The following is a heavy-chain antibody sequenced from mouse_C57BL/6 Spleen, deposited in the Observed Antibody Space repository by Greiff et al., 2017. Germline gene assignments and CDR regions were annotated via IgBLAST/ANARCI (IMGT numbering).Heavy chain of an antibody. Sequence: VQLQQPGAELVKPGASVKMSCKASGYTFTSYWITWVKQRPGQGLEWIGDIYPGSGSTNYNEKFKSKATLTVDTSSSTAYMQLSSLTSEDSAVYSCAAWDYYGSSYWYFDVWGTGTTVTVSS. D-gene: IGHD1-1*01. V-gene: IGHV1-55*01. CDR2: IYPGSGST. J-gene: IGHJ1*03. CDR3: AAWDYYGSSYWYFDV. CDR1: GYTFTSYW.